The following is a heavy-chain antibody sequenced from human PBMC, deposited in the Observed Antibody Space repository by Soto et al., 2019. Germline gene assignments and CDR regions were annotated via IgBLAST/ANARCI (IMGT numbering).Heavy chain of an antibody. J-gene: IGHJ4*02. CDR1: GFSLSTSGVG. CDR3: AHRQWLGHIDY. CDR2: LYWDDDK. V-gene: IGHV2-5*02. Sequence: QITLKESGPTLVKPTQTLTLTCSFSGFSLSTSGVGVGWIRQPPGKALEWLALLYWDDDKHYSPSLKSRLTVTKHTSKNRVVLTMTNMDPMDTATYYCAHRQWLGHIDYWGQGTLVTVSS. D-gene: IGHD6-19*01.